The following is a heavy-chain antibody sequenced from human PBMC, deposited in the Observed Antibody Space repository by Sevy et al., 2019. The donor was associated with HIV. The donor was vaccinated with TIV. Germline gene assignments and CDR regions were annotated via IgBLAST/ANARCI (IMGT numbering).Heavy chain of an antibody. V-gene: IGHV1-46*01. CDR1: GYTFTSYY. Sequence: ASVKVSCKASGYTFTSYYMHWVRQAPGQGLEWMGIINPSGGSTSYAQKFQGRVTMTRDPSTSTVYMELSSLRSEDTAVYYCARDGGNDAFDIWGQGTMVTVSS. CDR3: ARDGGNDAFDI. D-gene: IGHD3-16*01. CDR2: INPSGGST. J-gene: IGHJ3*02.